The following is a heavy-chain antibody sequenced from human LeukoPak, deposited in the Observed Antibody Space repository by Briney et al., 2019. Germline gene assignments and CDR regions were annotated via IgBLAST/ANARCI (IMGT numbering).Heavy chain of an antibody. J-gene: IGHJ4*02. D-gene: IGHD5-12*01. Sequence: PGGSLRLSCAASGFTFSSYAMHWVRQAPGKGLEWVAVISYDGSNKYYADSVKGRFTISRDNSKNTLYLQMNSLRAEDTAVYYCARDNIERLRSLDYWGQGTLVTVSS. V-gene: IGHV3-30-3*01. CDR2: ISYDGSNK. CDR1: GFTFSSYA. CDR3: ARDNIERLRSLDY.